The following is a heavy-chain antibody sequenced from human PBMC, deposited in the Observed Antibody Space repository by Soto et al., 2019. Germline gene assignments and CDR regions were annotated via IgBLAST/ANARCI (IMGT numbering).Heavy chain of an antibody. CDR1: GGSFSTYA. CDR2: IIPIFGAA. D-gene: IGHD6-19*01. J-gene: IGHJ4*02. CDR3: TRPGTVADTRFDY. Sequence: QVQLVQSGAEVRKPGSSVKVSCKASGGSFSTYAISWVRQAPGQGLEWMGGIIPIFGAANYAQNFQGRVTITADESTSTAYMELSSLRSEDTAVYYCTRPGTVADTRFDYWGQGTLVTVSS. V-gene: IGHV1-69*12.